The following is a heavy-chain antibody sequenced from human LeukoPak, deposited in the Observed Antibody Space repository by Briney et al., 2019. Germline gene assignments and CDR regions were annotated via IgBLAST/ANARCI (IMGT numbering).Heavy chain of an antibody. Sequence: PGGSLRLSCAASGFTFDDYAMHWVRQAPGKGLEWVSLISGDGGSTYYADSVKGRFTISRDNSKNSLYLQMNSLRPEDTALYYCAKDPESHYYYMDVWGKGTTVTVSS. CDR3: AKDPESHYYYMDV. CDR2: ISGDGGST. V-gene: IGHV3-43*02. CDR1: GFTFDDYA. J-gene: IGHJ6*03.